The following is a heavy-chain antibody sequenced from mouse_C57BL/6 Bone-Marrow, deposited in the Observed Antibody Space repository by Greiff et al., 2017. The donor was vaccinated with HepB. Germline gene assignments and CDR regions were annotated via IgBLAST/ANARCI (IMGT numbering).Heavy chain of an antibody. V-gene: IGHV1-19*01. CDR3: ARSEGTGLDC. CDR2: INPYNGGT. Sequence: EVQLQQSGPVLVKPGASVKMSCKASGYTFTDYFMNWVKQSHGKSLEWIGVINPYNGGTSYNQKVKGQATLTVDKSSSTAYMELNSLTSEDSAVYYCARSEGTGLDCWGRGTTLTVSS. J-gene: IGHJ2*01. CDR1: GYTFTDYF. D-gene: IGHD3-3*01.